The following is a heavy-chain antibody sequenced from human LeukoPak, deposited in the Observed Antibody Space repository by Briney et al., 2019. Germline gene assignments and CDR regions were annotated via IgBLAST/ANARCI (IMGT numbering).Heavy chain of an antibody. D-gene: IGHD1-26*01. CDR3: AKYSGSYYGPENYFDY. CDR2: ISDSGVST. CDR1: GFTFSSYW. J-gene: IGHJ4*02. Sequence: QPGGSLRLSCAASGFTFSSYWMHWVRQAPGKGLVWVSGISDSGVSTYYGDSVKGRCTISRDNSKNTLYLQMNSLRVEDTAVYYCAKYSGSYYGPENYFDYWGQGSLVTVSS. V-gene: IGHV3-23*01.